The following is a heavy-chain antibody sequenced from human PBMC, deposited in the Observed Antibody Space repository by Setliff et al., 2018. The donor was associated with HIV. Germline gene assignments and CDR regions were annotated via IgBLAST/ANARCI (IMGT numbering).Heavy chain of an antibody. CDR3: ARVGTTVTTRETYKWFDP. V-gene: IGHV4-59*12. D-gene: IGHD4-17*01. CDR2: IYYSGST. CDR1: GGSISSYY. Sequence: SETLSLTCTVSGGSISSYYWSWIRQPPGKGLEWIGYIYYSGSTNYNPSLNSRVTISVDTSKNQFSLKVSSVTAADTAVYYCARVGTTVTTRETYKWFDPWGQGTLVTVSS. J-gene: IGHJ5*02.